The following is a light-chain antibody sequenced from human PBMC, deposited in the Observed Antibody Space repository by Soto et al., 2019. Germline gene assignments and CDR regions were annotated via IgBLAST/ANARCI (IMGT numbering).Light chain of an antibody. V-gene: IGKV3-20*01. CDR1: QSVTYN. Sequence: EIVMTQSPATLSVSLGDRVTLSCRASQSVTYNLAWYRQKPGQAPRLLFYGASNRATGIPDRFSGSGSGTDFTLNINRLEPEDFAVYYCQQYGSSPQTFGQGTKVDIK. CDR3: QQYGSSPQT. CDR2: GAS. J-gene: IGKJ1*01.